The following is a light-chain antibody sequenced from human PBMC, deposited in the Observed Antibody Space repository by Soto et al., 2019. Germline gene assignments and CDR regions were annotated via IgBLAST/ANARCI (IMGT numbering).Light chain of an antibody. J-gene: IGKJ4*01. Sequence: EIVMTQSPATLSVSPGERDTLSCRASQSVSNNLAWYQQKPGQRPRLLIYGASTRATGIPARFSGSGSGTEFTLTISSLQSEDFAVYYCQHYNNWPPIFGGGTMVEIK. CDR1: QSVSNN. V-gene: IGKV3-15*01. CDR3: QHYNNWPPI. CDR2: GAS.